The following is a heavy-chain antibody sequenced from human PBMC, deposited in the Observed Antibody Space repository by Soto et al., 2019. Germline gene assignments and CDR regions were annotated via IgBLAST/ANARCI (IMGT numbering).Heavy chain of an antibody. D-gene: IGHD2-21*02. Sequence: GGSLRLSCAASGFTFSSYAMSWVRQAPGKGLEWVSAISGSGGSTYYADSVKGRFTISRDNSKNTLYLQMNSLRAEDTAVYYCAKESEIYCGGDCYAYYYYYGMDVWGQGTTVTVSS. CDR3: AKESEIYCGGDCYAYYYYYGMDV. V-gene: IGHV3-23*01. CDR2: ISGSGGST. J-gene: IGHJ6*02. CDR1: GFTFSSYA.